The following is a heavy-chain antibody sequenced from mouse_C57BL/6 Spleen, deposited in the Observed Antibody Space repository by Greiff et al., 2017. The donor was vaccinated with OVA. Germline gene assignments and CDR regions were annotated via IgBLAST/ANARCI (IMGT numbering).Heavy chain of an antibody. Sequence: QVQLQQPGAELVKPGASVKVSCEASGYTFTSYWMHWVKQRPGQGLEWIGRIHPSDSDTNYNQKFKGKATLTVDKSSSTAYMQLSSLTSEDSAVYYCAIHYSNYDYAMDYWGQGTSVTVSS. J-gene: IGHJ4*01. CDR1: GYTFTSYW. CDR3: AIHYSNYDYAMDY. D-gene: IGHD2-5*01. V-gene: IGHV1-74*01. CDR2: IHPSDSDT.